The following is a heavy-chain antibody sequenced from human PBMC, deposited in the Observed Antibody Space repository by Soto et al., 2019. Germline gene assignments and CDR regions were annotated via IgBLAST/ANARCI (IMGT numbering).Heavy chain of an antibody. CDR2: ISNDGSNT. V-gene: IGHV3-74*01. CDR3: ARVPDCSSSGCYRYFDI. Sequence: EVQLVESGGGLVQPGGSLRLSCAASGFTLSDYYMHWARQAPGKGLVWVSRISNDGSNTDYADSVKGRFTISSDNAKNTMQPQMNSLRAEDTAVYYCARVPDCSSSGCYRYFDIWGQGTLVTVSS. CDR1: GFTLSDYY. J-gene: IGHJ4*02. D-gene: IGHD2-2*01.